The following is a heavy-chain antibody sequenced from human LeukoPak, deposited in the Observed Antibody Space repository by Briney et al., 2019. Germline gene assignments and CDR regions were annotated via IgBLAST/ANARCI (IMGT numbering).Heavy chain of an antibody. CDR1: GGSISSSSYY. V-gene: IGHV4-61*02. J-gene: IGHJ4*02. CDR2: IYTSGST. Sequence: SETLSLTCTVSGGSISSSSYYWSWIRQPAGKGLEWIGRIYTSGSTNYNPSLKSRVTISVDTSKNQFSLKLSSVTAADTAVYYYARTLLGIDYGSGSYDFDYWGQGTLVTVSS. D-gene: IGHD3-10*01. CDR3: ARTLLGIDYGSGSYDFDY.